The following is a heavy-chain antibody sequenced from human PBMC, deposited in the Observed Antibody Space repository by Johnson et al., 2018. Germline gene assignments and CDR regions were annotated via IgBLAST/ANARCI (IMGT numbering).Heavy chain of an antibody. CDR3: ARGISDAFDS. Sequence: VQLVQSGGGVVQPGRSLRLSCAASGFTFSSYGMHWVRQATGQGLEWVSAIGTAGDTYYAGSVKGRFTISRENAKNSFYLQMNSLRAGETAVYYWARGISDAFDSWGQGTMVTVSS. J-gene: IGHJ3*02. CDR2: IGTAGDT. CDR1: GFTFSSYG. V-gene: IGHV3-13*01.